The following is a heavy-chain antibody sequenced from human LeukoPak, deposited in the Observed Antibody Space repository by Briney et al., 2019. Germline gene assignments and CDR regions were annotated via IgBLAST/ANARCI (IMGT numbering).Heavy chain of an antibody. CDR2: ISGSGGST. CDR1: GFTFSSYA. Sequence: GGSLRLSCAASGFTFSSYAMSWVRQAPGKGLEWVSAISGSGGSTYYADSVKGRFTISRDNSKNTLYLQMNSLRAEDTAVYYCWKPFFLGSGGFFHCRNGGWGQGTTVTVSS. CDR3: WKPFFLGSGGFFHCRNGG. J-gene: IGHJ6*02. V-gene: IGHV3-23*01. D-gene: IGHD3-10*01.